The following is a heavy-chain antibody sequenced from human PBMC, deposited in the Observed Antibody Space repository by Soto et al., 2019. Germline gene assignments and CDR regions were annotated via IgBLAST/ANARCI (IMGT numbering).Heavy chain of an antibody. V-gene: IGHV1-69*01. Sequence: QVQLVQSGAEVKKPGSSVKVSCKASGGTFSSYAISWVRQAPGQGLEWMGGIIPIFGTANYAQKFQGRVTITADESTSTAYMELSSLRSEDTAVYYCARCTSIGWYTSSYCAFDIWCQGTMVTVSS. CDR3: ARCTSIGWYTSSYCAFDI. J-gene: IGHJ3*02. CDR2: IIPIFGTA. D-gene: IGHD6-19*01. CDR1: GGTFSSYA.